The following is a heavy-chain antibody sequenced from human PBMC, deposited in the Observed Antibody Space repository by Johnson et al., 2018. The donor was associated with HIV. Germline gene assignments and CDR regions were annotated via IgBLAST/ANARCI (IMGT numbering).Heavy chain of an antibody. CDR2: INWNGGTT. D-gene: IGHD6-13*01. V-gene: IGHV3-53*03. Sequence: VQLVESGGGLIQPGGSLRLSCAASGFTVSSNYMNWVRQPPGMGLEWVSGINWNGGTTGYVDSVKGRFTISRDNATNSLYLQMTSLRAEDTAVYYCGKDAAAAALRAFDNWGKGTMVTVSS. J-gene: IGHJ3*02. CDR3: GKDAAAAALRAFDN. CDR1: GFTVSSNY.